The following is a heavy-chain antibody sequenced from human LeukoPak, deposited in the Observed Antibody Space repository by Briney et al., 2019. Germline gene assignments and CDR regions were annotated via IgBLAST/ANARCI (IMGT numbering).Heavy chain of an antibody. Sequence: PGGSLRLSCTASGFTFDNYAMNWVRHAPGKGLEWVSGIFWNGGKITYADSVKGRFTISRDNARNSLYLQMNSLRAEDTALYYCARDLAADRRGYFDRWGQGTLVIVSS. V-gene: IGHV3-20*04. CDR1: GFTFDNYA. CDR2: IFWNGGKI. D-gene: IGHD6-13*01. J-gene: IGHJ4*02. CDR3: ARDLAADRRGYFDR.